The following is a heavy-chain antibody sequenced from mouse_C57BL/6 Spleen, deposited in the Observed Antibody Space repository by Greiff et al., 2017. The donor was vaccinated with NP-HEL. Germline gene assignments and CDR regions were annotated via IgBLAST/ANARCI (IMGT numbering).Heavy chain of an antibody. CDR2: ISSGGDYI. CDR3: TRDYYGSRAMDY. Sequence: EVKLVESGEGLVKPGGSLKLSCAASGFTFSSYAMSWVRQTPEKRLEWVAYISSGGDYIYYADTVKGRFTISRDNARNTLYLQMSSLKSEDTAMYYCTRDYYGSRAMDYWGQGTSVTVSS. D-gene: IGHD1-1*01. J-gene: IGHJ4*01. V-gene: IGHV5-9-1*02. CDR1: GFTFSSYA.